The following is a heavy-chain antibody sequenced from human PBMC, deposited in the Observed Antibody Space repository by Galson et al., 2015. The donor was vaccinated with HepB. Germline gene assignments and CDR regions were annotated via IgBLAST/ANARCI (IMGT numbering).Heavy chain of an antibody. Sequence: SVKVSCKASGYTFTSYYMHWVRQAPGQGLEWMGIINPSGGSTSYAQKFQGRVTMTRDTSTSTVYMELSSLRSEDTAVYYCASFRVATAYFDYWGQGTLVTVSS. CDR3: ASFRVATAYFDY. J-gene: IGHJ4*02. CDR2: INPSGGST. CDR1: GYTFTSYY. D-gene: IGHD2-21*02. V-gene: IGHV1-46*03.